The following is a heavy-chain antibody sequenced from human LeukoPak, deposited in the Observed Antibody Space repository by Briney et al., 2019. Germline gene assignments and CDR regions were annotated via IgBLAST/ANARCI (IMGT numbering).Heavy chain of an antibody. Sequence: SETLSLTCAVSGGSISSYYWSWIRQPPGKGLEWIGYIYYSGSTNYNPSLKSRVTISVDTSKNQFSLKLNSVTAADTAVYYCARGVYIAAAQYGYWGQGTPVTASS. CDR3: ARGVYIAAAQYGY. J-gene: IGHJ4*02. CDR2: IYYSGST. CDR1: GGSISSYY. V-gene: IGHV4-59*01. D-gene: IGHD6-13*01.